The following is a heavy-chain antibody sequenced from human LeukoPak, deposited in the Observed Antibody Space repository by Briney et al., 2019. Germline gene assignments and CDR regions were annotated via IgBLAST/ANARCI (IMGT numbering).Heavy chain of an antibody. Sequence: PGRSLRLSCAASGFTFSSYGMHWARQAPGKGLEWAAVIWYDGSNKYYADSVKGRFTISRDNSKNTLYLQMNSLRAEDTAVYYCARAEVLWFGELLSSSLSYYGMDVWGQGTTVTVSS. CDR3: ARAEVLWFGELLSSSLSYYGMDV. J-gene: IGHJ6*02. CDR1: GFTFSSYG. D-gene: IGHD3-10*01. V-gene: IGHV3-33*01. CDR2: IWYDGSNK.